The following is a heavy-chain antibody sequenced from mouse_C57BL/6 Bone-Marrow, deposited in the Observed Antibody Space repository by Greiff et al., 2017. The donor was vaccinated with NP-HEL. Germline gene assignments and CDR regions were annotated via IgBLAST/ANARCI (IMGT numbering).Heavy chain of an antibody. D-gene: IGHD1-1*01. Sequence: EVMLVESGGGLVKPGGSLKLSCAASGFTFSSYAMSWVRQTPAKRLAWVATISDGGGYTYYPDTVKGRFTISRDNAKNNLYLQMIHLKTEDKAMYYCARESTTVVATHWYFDVWGTGTTVTVSS. V-gene: IGHV5-4*01. CDR1: GFTFSSYA. CDR3: ARESTTVVATHWYFDV. J-gene: IGHJ1*03. CDR2: ISDGGGYT.